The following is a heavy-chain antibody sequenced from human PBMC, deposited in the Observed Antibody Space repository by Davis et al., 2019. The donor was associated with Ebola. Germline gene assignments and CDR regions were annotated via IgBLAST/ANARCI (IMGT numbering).Heavy chain of an antibody. J-gene: IGHJ4*02. D-gene: IGHD4-17*01. CDR1: GFTFSSYS. V-gene: IGHV3-48*02. CDR2: ISNSSTI. CDR3: ARLTTVTTDY. Sequence: GGSLRLSCAASGFTFSSYSMNWVRQAPGKGLEWVSYISNSSTIYYADSVKGRFTISRDNAKNSLYLQMNSLRDEDTAVYYCARLTTVTTDYWGQGTLVTVSS.